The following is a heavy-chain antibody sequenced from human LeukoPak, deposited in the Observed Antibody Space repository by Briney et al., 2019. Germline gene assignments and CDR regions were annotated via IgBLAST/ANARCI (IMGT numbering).Heavy chain of an antibody. CDR2: ISSSSSDI. CDR1: GFTLITYT. CDR3: AREGGFYASGTYHTDYGMDV. J-gene: IGHJ6*02. Sequence: PGGSLRLSCAASGFTLITYTMNWVRQAPGKGLEWVSSISSSSSDIFYADSVKGRFTISRDNAKNSLYLQMNSLRAEDTAVYYCAREGGFYASGTYHTDYGMDVWGQGTTVTVSS. V-gene: IGHV3-21*01. D-gene: IGHD3-10*01.